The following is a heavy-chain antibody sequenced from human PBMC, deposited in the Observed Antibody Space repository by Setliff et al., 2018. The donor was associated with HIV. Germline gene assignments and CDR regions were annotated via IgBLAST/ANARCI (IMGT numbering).Heavy chain of an antibody. J-gene: IGHJ4*02. D-gene: IGHD3-10*01. CDR1: GGSISSYY. Sequence: PSETLSLTCTVSGGSISSYYWSWIRQPPGKALEWIGYIYTSGSTNYNPSLKSRVTISIDTSKKQFSLRLTSVTAADSAVYYCARESYGSGTYDYWGQGTRVTV. CDR2: IYTSGST. V-gene: IGHV4-4*08. CDR3: ARESYGSGTYDY.